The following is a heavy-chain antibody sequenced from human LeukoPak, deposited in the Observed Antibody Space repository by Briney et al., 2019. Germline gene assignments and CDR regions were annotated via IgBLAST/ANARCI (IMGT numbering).Heavy chain of an antibody. CDR2: ISRSGSTI. J-gene: IGHJ3*02. CDR1: GFTVSDYY. V-gene: IGHV3-11*01. CDR3: AREIRNAFDI. Sequence: GGSLRLSCAVSGFTVSDYYMSWIRQAPGKGLEWVSYISRSGSTIYYADSVKGRFTISRDNAKNSLYLQMNSLRAEDTAVYYCAREIRNAFDIWGQGTMVTVSS.